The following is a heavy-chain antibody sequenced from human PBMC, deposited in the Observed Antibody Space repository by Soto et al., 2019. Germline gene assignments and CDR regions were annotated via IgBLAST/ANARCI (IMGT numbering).Heavy chain of an antibody. Sequence: NPWETLSLTCTVSGGSISSYYWSWIRQPAGKGLEWIGRIYTSGSTNYNPSLKSRVTMSVDTSKNQFSLKLSSVTAADTAVYYCARDTPRTYYYASSRGWFDPWGQGTLVTVSS. D-gene: IGHD3-22*01. J-gene: IGHJ5*02. CDR1: GGSISSYY. CDR3: ARDTPRTYYYASSRGWFDP. CDR2: IYTSGST. V-gene: IGHV4-4*07.